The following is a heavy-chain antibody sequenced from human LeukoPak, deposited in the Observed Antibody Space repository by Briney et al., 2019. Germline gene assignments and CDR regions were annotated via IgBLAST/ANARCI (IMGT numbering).Heavy chain of an antibody. CDR3: ARPREMATIRGEFDY. V-gene: IGHV1-69*13. CDR1: GGTFSSYA. Sequence: SVKVSCKSSGGTFSSYAISWVRQAPGQGLEWMGGIIPIFGTANYAQKFQGRVTITADESTSTGYMELSSLRSEDTAVYYCARPREMATIRGEFDYWGQGTLVTVSS. J-gene: IGHJ4*02. D-gene: IGHD5-24*01. CDR2: IIPIFGTA.